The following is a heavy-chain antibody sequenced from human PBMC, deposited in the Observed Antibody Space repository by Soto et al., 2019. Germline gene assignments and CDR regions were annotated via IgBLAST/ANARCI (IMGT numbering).Heavy chain of an antibody. V-gene: IGHV1-69*14. CDR2: IIPIFGTA. Sequence: QVQLVQSGAEVKKPGSSVKVSCKASGGTFSSYAISWVRQAPGQGLEWMGGIIPIFGTANYAQKFQGRVTITADKSTSTTYMELSSLRSEDTAVYYCARDQDSGYVINLLYFYNMDVWGQGTTVTVSS. J-gene: IGHJ6*02. CDR1: GGTFSSYA. CDR3: ARDQDSGYVINLLYFYNMDV. D-gene: IGHD5-12*01.